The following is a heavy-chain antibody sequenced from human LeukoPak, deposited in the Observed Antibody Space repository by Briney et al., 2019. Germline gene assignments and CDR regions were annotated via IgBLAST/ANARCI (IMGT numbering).Heavy chain of an antibody. D-gene: IGHD6-13*01. V-gene: IGHV4-34*01. CDR2: INHSGST. CDR1: GGSFSGYY. J-gene: IGHJ4*02. Sequence: SETLSLTCAVYGGSFSGYYWSWIRQPPGKGLEWIGEINHSGSTNYNPSLKNRVTISVDTSKNQFSLKLSSVTAADTAVYYCARESYSSSWYGDYFDYWGQGTLVTVSS. CDR3: ARESYSSSWYGDYFDY.